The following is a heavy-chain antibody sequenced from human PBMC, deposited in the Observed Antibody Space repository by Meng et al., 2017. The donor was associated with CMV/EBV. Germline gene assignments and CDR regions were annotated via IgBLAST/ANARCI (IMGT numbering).Heavy chain of an antibody. CDR3: ARHLELGLFDY. D-gene: IGHD7-27*01. CDR1: GGSISSSSYY. V-gene: IGHV4-39*01. Sequence: GSLRLSCTVSGGSISSSSYYWGWIRQPPGKGLEWIGSIYYSGSTYYNPSLKSRVTISVDTSKIQFSLKLSSVTAADTAVYYCARHLELGLFDYWGQGTLVTVSS. CDR2: IYYSGST. J-gene: IGHJ4*02.